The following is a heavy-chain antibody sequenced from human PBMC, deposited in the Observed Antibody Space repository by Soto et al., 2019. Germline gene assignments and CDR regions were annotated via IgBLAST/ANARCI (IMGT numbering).Heavy chain of an antibody. CDR3: ARERREEIHDGYDIDY. D-gene: IGHD5-12*01. Sequence: SETLSLTCTVSGGSISNYYWSWIRQPAGRGLEWIGRIYTSGSTDYNPSLKSRVTISIDTSKNQFSLKVTSMTAADTAVYYCARERREEIHDGYDIDYWGQGTLVTVSS. V-gene: IGHV4-4*07. J-gene: IGHJ4*02. CDR1: GGSISNYY. CDR2: IYTSGST.